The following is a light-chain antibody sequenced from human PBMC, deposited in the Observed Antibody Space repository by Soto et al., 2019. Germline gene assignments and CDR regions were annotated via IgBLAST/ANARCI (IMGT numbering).Light chain of an antibody. CDR3: SSYTTTSPV. CDR1: SSDVGNHNY. CDR2: EVN. Sequence: QSVLTQPASVSGSPGQSITISCTGTSSDVGNHNYVSWYQQYPGKAPKLIIYEVNNRPSGVSSRFSGSKSGNTASLTISGLQTEDEGDYFCSSYTTTSPVFGGGTKLTVL. V-gene: IGLV2-14*01. J-gene: IGLJ2*01.